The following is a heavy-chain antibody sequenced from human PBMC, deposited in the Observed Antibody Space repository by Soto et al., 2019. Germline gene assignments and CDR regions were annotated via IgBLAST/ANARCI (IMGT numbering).Heavy chain of an antibody. CDR3: ASYNWNYLVDY. V-gene: IGHV3-74*01. J-gene: IGHJ4*02. D-gene: IGHD1-7*01. Sequence: PGGSLRLFRADSVSTFSSSWMYWVRQAPGKGLVWVARINSDGSDTSHADSVKGRFTISRDNSKNTLYLQMNSLRVEDTAVYYCASYNWNYLVDYWGQGTLVTVSS. CDR2: INSDGSDT. CDR1: VSTFSSSW.